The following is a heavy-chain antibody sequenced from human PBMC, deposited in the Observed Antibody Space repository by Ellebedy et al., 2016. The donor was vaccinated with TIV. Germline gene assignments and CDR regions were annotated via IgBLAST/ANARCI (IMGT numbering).Heavy chain of an antibody. CDR3: AREIHRSRMPLGFDY. CDR2: IYYSGST. Sequence: SETLSLXXTVSGGSISSGDYYWSWIRQPPGKGLEWIGYIYYSGSTYYNPSLKSRVTISVDTSKNQFSLKLSSVTAADTAVYYCAREIHRSRMPLGFDYWGQGTLVTVSS. J-gene: IGHJ4*02. D-gene: IGHD6-13*01. V-gene: IGHV4-30-4*01. CDR1: GGSISSGDYY.